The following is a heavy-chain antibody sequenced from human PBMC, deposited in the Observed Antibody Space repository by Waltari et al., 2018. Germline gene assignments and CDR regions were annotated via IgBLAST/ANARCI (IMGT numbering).Heavy chain of an antibody. CDR3: ARGSGGGNANWFDP. Sequence: QVQLQQWGAGLLKPSETLSLTCAVYGGSFSGSYWSWIRQPPGKGLEWIGEINHSGSTNYNPSLKSRVTISVDTSKNQFSLKLSSVTAADTAVYYCARGSGGGNANWFDPWGQGTLVTVSS. D-gene: IGHD2-15*01. V-gene: IGHV4-34*01. J-gene: IGHJ5*02. CDR1: GGSFSGSY. CDR2: INHSGST.